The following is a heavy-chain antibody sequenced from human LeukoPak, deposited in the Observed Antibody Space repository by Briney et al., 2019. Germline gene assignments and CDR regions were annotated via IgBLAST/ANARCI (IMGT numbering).Heavy chain of an antibody. J-gene: IGHJ6*04. CDR3: ARGRTAAIDTVDYYYYYGMDV. Sequence: GGSLRLSCAASGFTFSSYSMNWVRQAPGKGLEWVSSISSSSSYIYYADSVKGRFTISRDNAKNSLYLQMNSLRAEDTAVYYCARGRTAAIDTVDYYYYYGMDVWGKGTTVTVSS. V-gene: IGHV3-21*01. CDR2: ISSSSSYI. D-gene: IGHD2-2*02. CDR1: GFTFSSYS.